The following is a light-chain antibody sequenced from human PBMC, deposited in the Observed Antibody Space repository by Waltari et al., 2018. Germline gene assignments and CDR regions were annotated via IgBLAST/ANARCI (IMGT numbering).Light chain of an antibody. CDR3: SSYAVNNNLV. J-gene: IGLJ3*02. CDR2: EVT. CDR1: SSDVGGYNY. V-gene: IGLV2-8*01. Sequence: QSALTQPPSASGSPGQSVTISCTGTSSDVGGYNYVPWYQQHPGKAPKVMIYEVTKRPSGVPDRFSGSKSGNTASLTVSGLQAEDEADYYCSSYAVNNNLVFGGGTKVTVL.